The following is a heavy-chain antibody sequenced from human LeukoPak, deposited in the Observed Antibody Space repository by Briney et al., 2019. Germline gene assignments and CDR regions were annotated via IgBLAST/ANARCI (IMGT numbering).Heavy chain of an antibody. CDR1: GGSISSYY. V-gene: IGHV4-59*01. D-gene: IGHD2-2*01. Sequence: SETLSLTCTVSGGSISSYYWSWIRQPPGKGLEGTGYIYYSGSTNYNPSLKSRVTISVDTSKNQFSLKLSSVTAADTAVYYCARARPGYCSSTSCYYFDYWGQGTLVTVSS. J-gene: IGHJ4*02. CDR2: IYYSGST. CDR3: ARARPGYCSSTSCYYFDY.